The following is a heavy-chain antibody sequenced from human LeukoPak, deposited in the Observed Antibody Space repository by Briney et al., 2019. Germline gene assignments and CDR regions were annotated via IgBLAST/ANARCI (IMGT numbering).Heavy chain of an antibody. J-gene: IGHJ4*02. CDR2: ISGDGNST. Sequence: PPGGSLRLSCAASGFTFDDYAMHWVRQAPGKGLEWVSLISGDGNSTNYAGSVKGRFTISRDNNKNSLYLQMYSLRTEDTAFYYCATNFGAYYYDTSGYYDFWGQGTLVTVSS. V-gene: IGHV3-43*02. CDR3: ATNFGAYYYDTSGYYDF. CDR1: GFTFDDYA. D-gene: IGHD3-22*01.